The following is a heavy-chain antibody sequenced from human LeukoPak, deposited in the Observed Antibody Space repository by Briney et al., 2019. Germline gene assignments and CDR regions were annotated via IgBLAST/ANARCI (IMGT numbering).Heavy chain of an antibody. CDR2: IYHSGSA. D-gene: IGHD2-2*01. J-gene: IGHJ4*02. Sequence: SETLSLTCGVSGYSISSGYYWGWIRQPPGKGLEWIGSIYHSGSAYYNPSLKSRVTISADTSKNQFSLKLSSVTAADAAVYYCARAQTISIVVVPTAIDYWGQGTLVTVSS. V-gene: IGHV4-38-2*01. CDR3: ARAQTISIVVVPTAIDY. CDR1: GYSISSGYY.